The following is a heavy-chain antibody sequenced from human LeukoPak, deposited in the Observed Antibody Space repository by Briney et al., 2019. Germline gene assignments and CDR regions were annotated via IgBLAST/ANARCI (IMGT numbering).Heavy chain of an antibody. J-gene: IGHJ3*02. Sequence: ASVKVSCKASGYTFTSYYMHWVRQAPGQGLEWMGIINPSGGSTSYAQKFQGRVTMTRDTSTSTVYMELSSLRSEDTAVYYSARGGGTAMVFSAGGAFDIWGQGTMVTVSS. CDR3: ARGGGTAMVFSAGGAFDI. D-gene: IGHD5-18*01. V-gene: IGHV1-46*01. CDR2: INPSGGST. CDR1: GYTFTSYY.